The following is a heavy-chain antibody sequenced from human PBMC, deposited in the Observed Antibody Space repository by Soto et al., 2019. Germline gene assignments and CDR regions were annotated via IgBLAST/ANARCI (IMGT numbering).Heavy chain of an antibody. CDR2: ISSSGSTI. J-gene: IGHJ4*02. Sequence: EVQLVESGGGLVQPGGSLRLSCAASGFTFSSYEMNWVRQAPVKGLEWVSYISSSGSTIYYADSVKGRFTISRDNAKNSLYLQMNSLRAEDTAVYYCARGFSGSSVGVDYWGQGTLVTVSS. CDR3: ARGFSGSSVGVDY. V-gene: IGHV3-48*03. CDR1: GFTFSSYE. D-gene: IGHD1-26*01.